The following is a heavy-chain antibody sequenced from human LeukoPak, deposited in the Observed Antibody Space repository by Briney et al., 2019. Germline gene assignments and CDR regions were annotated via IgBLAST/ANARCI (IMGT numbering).Heavy chain of an antibody. J-gene: IGHJ4*02. CDR1: DGSISSSSYY. V-gene: IGHV4-39*01. CDR3: ARIITMVVSLPSHFDY. D-gene: IGHD3-22*01. CDR2: FYYSGGT. Sequence: SETLSLTCIVSDGSISSSSYYWGRIRQPPGKGLEWLGSFYYSGGTYYNPSLKSRVTISVDTSKNQFSLKLSSVTAADTAVYYCARIITMVVSLPSHFDYWGQGTLVAVSS.